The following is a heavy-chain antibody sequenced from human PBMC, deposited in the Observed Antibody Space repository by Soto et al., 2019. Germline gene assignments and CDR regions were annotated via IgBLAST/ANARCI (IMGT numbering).Heavy chain of an antibody. V-gene: IGHV3-15*07. J-gene: IGHJ4*02. CDR2: IKSKTTGGTT. CDR1: GFTFSNAR. D-gene: IGHD2-2*01. CDR3: RAAAY. Sequence: EVQLVESGGGLVRPGGSLRLSCAGSGFTFSNARMNWVRQAPGKGLEWVGRIKSKTTGGTTDYAAPVRGRFSISRDDSKNTVYLQMNSLKTEDTAVYYCRAAAYWGQGTLVIVSS.